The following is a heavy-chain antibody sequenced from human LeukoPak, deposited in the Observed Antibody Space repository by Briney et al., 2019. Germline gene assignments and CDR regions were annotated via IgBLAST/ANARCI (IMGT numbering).Heavy chain of an antibody. V-gene: IGHV4-59*01. CDR3: ARDGYNYGLDP. Sequence: SETLSLTCTVSGGSISSYYWSWIRQPPGKGLEWIGYIYYSGSTNCNPSLKSRVTISVDTSKNQFSLKLSSVTAADTAVYYCARDGYNYGLDPWGQGTLVTVSS. CDR2: IYYSGST. J-gene: IGHJ5*02. CDR1: GGSISSYY. D-gene: IGHD5-24*01.